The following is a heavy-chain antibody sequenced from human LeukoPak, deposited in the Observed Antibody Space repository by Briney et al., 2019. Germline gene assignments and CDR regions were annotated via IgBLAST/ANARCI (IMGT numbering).Heavy chain of an antibody. J-gene: IGHJ3*02. Sequence: SVKVSCKASGGTFSSYAISWVRQAPGQGLEWMGGIIPIFGTANYAQKFQGRVTITTDESTSTAYMELSSLRSEDTAVYYCARARSGSYHKNAFDIWGQGTMVTVSS. D-gene: IGHD1-26*01. CDR2: IIPIFGTA. CDR3: ARARSGSYHKNAFDI. V-gene: IGHV1-69*05. CDR1: GGTFSSYA.